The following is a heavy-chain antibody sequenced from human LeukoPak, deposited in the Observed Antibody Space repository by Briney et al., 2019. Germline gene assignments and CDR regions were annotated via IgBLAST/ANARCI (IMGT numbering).Heavy chain of an antibody. CDR1: GGSISSYY. CDR2: IYYSGST. CDR3: AREGQYYFDY. J-gene: IGHJ4*02. D-gene: IGHD6-19*01. V-gene: IGHV4-59*01. Sequence: SETLSLTCTVSGGSISSYYWSWIRQPRAKGLEWIGYIYYSGSTNYNPSLKSRVTISVDTSKNQFSLKLSSVTAADTAMYYCAREGQYYFDYWGQGTLVTVSS.